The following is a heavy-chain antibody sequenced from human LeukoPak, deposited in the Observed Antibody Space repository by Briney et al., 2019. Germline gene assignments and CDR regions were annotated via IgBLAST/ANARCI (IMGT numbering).Heavy chain of an antibody. D-gene: IGHD2-2*01. J-gene: IGHJ4*02. CDR3: AKDLGLYCSSTSCYPDY. V-gene: IGHV3-30*02. CDR1: GFTFRNFW. CDR2: IRYDGSNK. Sequence: GGSLRLSCGASGFTFRNFWMNWVRQAPGKGLEWVAFIRYDGSNKYYADSVKGRFTISRDNSKNTLYLQMNSLRAEDTAVYYCAKDLGLYCSSTSCYPDYWGQGTLVTVSS.